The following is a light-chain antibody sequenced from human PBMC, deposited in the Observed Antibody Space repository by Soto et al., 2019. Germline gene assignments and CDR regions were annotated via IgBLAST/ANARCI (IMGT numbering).Light chain of an antibody. Sequence: QSVLTQPASVSGSPGQSITISCTGTNTDVGGYDRVSWYQHHPGKAPKMLIFEVFNRPSGISDRFSGSKSGDTPCLTISARQAEEEAHYYCISVIPRTTTHRVLGGGSKLTV. V-gene: IGLV2-14*01. CDR3: ISVIPRTTTHRV. J-gene: IGLJ3*02. CDR1: NTDVGGYDR. CDR2: EVF.